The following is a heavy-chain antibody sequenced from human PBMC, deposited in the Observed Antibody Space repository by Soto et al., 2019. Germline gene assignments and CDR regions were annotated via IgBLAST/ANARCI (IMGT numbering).Heavy chain of an antibody. CDR2: IPNTENKK. J-gene: IGHJ3*02. CDR3: ARTAGGRVRGALDI. Sequence: DLEGSGGGVVQPETSLRLSCVASGFTFSSYGMHWVRQAPGKGLEWVAVIPNTENKKYYADSVKGRFTISRDNSQNTLFLQMDSLMSEDTAMYYCARTAGGRVRGALDIWGQGTMVTVS. D-gene: IGHD6-13*01. V-gene: IGHV3-30-3*01. CDR1: GFTFSSYG.